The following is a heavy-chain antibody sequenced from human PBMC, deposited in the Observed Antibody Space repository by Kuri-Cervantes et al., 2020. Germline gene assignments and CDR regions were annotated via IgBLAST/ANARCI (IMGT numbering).Heavy chain of an antibody. J-gene: IGHJ3*02. CDR3: ASSRRRGSGWSSAFDI. V-gene: IGHV1-8*01. CDR2: MNPNSGNT. Sequence: ASVKVSCKASGYTFTSYDINWVRQATGQGLEWMGWMNPNSGNTGYAQKLQGRVTMTTDTSTSTAYMELRSLRSDDTAVYYCASSRRRGSGWSSAFDIWGQGTMVTVSS. D-gene: IGHD6-19*01. CDR1: GYTFTSYD.